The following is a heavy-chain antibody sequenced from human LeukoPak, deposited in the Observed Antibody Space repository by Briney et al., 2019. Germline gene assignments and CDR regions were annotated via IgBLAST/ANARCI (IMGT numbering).Heavy chain of an antibody. CDR2: LSANGSVT. CDR3: AKSYSSSWSAFDY. CDR1: GFRFSAYG. V-gene: IGHV3-23*01. D-gene: IGHD6-13*01. J-gene: IGHJ4*02. Sequence: GGSLRLSCDASGFRFSAYGMSWVRQAPGQGLEWVSGLSANGSVTFYARSVRGRFTISRDNSKNTLHLQMNSLRAEDMALYYCAKSYSSSWSAFDYWGQGTLVTVSS.